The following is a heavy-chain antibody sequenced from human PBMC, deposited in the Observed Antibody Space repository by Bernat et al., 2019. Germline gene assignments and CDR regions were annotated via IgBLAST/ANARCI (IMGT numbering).Heavy chain of an antibody. J-gene: IGHJ4*02. CDR2: IYPGDSDT. CDR3: ARAPPSYYYDSSGYIDY. D-gene: IGHD3-22*01. CDR1: GYSFTSYW. V-gene: IGHV5-51*01. Sequence: EVQLVQSGAEVKKPGESLKISCKGSGYSFTSYWIGWVRQIPGKGLEWMGIIYPGDSDTRYSPSFQGQVTISADKSISTAYLQWSSLKASDTAMYYCARAPPSYYYDSSGYIDYWGQGTLVTVSS.